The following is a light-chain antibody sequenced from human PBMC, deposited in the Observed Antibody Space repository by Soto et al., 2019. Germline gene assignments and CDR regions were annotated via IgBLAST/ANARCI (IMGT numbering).Light chain of an antibody. CDR2: KAS. CDR1: QTISNW. V-gene: IGKV1-5*03. Sequence: IKMNQSPSTLSASIGDRVTITCRASQTISNWLAWYQQKPGKAPKLLIYKASTLESGVPSRFSGSGSGTEFALTISSLQPEDFATYYCQQYNSYSQTFGQGSNVDI. CDR3: QQYNSYSQT. J-gene: IGKJ1*01.